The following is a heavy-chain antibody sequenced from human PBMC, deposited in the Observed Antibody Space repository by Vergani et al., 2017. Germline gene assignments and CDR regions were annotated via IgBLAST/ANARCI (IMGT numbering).Heavy chain of an antibody. Sequence: EVQLVESGGGLVRPGGALRLSCVGSGFTLSACGMTWVRQAPGRGLAWVSSISGPGLSTYYADSVKGRFSISRDNSKNTVFLQMHSLRAEDTAVYYCARDGCSSTSCPDYYYYGMDVWGQGTTVTVSS. V-gene: IGHV3-23*04. D-gene: IGHD2-2*01. CDR1: GFTLSACG. CDR3: ARDGCSSTSCPDYYYYGMDV. CDR2: ISGPGLST. J-gene: IGHJ6*02.